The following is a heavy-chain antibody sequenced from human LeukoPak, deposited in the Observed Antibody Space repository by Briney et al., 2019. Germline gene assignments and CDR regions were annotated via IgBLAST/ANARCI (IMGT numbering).Heavy chain of an antibody. D-gene: IGHD4-23*01. CDR3: AREGPDGGNSGY. CDR1: GYTFTSYD. CDR2: MNPNSGNT. J-gene: IGHJ4*02. Sequence: ASVKVSCKASGYTFTSYDINWVRQASGQGLEWMGWMNPNSGNTGYAQKFQGRVTMTRNTSISTAYMELSSLRSEDTAVYYCAREGPDGGNSGYWGQGTLVTVSS. V-gene: IGHV1-8*01.